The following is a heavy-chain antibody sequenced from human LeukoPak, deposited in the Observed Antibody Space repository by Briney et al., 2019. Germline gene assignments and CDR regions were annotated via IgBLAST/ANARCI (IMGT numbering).Heavy chain of an antibody. CDR3: ARQRGGYRSFDY. V-gene: IGHV4-59*08. D-gene: IGHD5-12*01. CDR2: IYNGGST. CDR1: GGSISSYY. Sequence: SETLSLTCTVSGGSISSYYWSWIRQPPGKGLEWIGYIYNGGSTNYNPSLKSRVTISVDTSKNQFSLKLSSVTAADTAVYYCARQRGGYRSFDYWGQGTLVTVSS. J-gene: IGHJ4*02.